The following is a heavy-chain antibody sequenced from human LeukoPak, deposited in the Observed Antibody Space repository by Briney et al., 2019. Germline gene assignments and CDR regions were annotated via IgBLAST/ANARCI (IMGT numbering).Heavy chain of an antibody. V-gene: IGHV3-30*02. CDR3: AKDHLYYYGSGSTLDY. CDR1: GFTFSSYG. Sequence: GGSLRLPCAASGFTFSSYGMHWVRQAPGKGLEWVAFIRYDGSNKYYADSVKGRFTISRDNSKNTLYLQMNSLRAEDTAVYYCAKDHLYYYGSGSTLDYWGQGTLVTVSS. CDR2: IRYDGSNK. J-gene: IGHJ4*02. D-gene: IGHD3-10*01.